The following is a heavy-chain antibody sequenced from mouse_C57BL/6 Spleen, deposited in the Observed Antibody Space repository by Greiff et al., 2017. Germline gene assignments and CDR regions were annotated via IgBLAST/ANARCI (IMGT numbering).Heavy chain of an antibody. Sequence: QVQLHQPGAELVKPGASVKLSCKASGYTFTRYWLHWVKQRPGQGLEWIGMIHPNSGSTNYNEKFKSKATLTVDKSSSTAYMQLSSLTSEDSAVYYCARSGSNYPFAYWGQGTLVTVSA. J-gene: IGHJ3*01. CDR3: ARSGSNYPFAY. D-gene: IGHD2-5*01. CDR1: GYTFTRYW. CDR2: IHPNSGST. V-gene: IGHV1-64*01.